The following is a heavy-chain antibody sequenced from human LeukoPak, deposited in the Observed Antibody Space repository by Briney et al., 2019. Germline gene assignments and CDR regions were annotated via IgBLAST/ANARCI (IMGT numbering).Heavy chain of an antibody. CDR3: ATRTDPYNWFDP. CDR1: GGPISSGTYS. CDR2: IYHSGST. J-gene: IGHJ5*02. D-gene: IGHD1-1*01. Sequence: SETLSLTCVVSGGPISSGTYSWNWIRQPPGKGLEWLGYIYHSGSTYYNPSLKSRVTISVDGSKNQFSLKLSSVTAADTAVYYCATRTDPYNWFDPWGQGTLVTVSS. V-gene: IGHV4-30-2*01.